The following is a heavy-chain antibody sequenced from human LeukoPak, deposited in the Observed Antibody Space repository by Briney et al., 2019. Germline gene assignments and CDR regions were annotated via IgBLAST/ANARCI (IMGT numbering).Heavy chain of an antibody. Sequence: ASVKVSCKASGYTFTGYYMHWVRQAPGQGLEWMGWINPNSGGTNYAQKFQGRVTITRNTSISTAYMELSSLRSEDTAVYYCARVVVTPWGYYFDYWGQGTLVTVSS. J-gene: IGHJ4*02. CDR3: ARVVVTPWGYYFDY. V-gene: IGHV1-2*02. CDR1: GYTFTGYY. CDR2: INPNSGGT. D-gene: IGHD4-23*01.